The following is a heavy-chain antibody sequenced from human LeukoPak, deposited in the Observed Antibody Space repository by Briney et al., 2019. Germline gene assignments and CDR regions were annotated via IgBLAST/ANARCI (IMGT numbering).Heavy chain of an antibody. D-gene: IGHD1-1*01. V-gene: IGHV6-1*01. Sequence: SQTLSLTCAISGDSVSSKSAAWNWIRQSPSRGLEWLGRTYYTSKRYNDYAESVKSRITINPDTSESQFSLQLNSVTPEDTAVYYCARGTIWTFDYWGQGTLVTVSS. CDR3: ARGTIWTFDY. CDR1: GDSVSSKSAA. J-gene: IGHJ4*02. CDR2: TYYTSKRYN.